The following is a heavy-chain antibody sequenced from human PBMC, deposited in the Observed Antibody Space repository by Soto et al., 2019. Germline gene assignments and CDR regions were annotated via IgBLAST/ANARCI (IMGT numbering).Heavy chain of an antibody. CDR3: ARGPLDY. Sequence: EVQLVESGGGLVQPGGSLRLSCAASGFTFRSYWMNWVRQAPGRGLEWVANINGAGSEKTYVDSVKGRFTISRDNAKNSLDLQMSSLIAGDTAVYYCARGPLDYGGQGTLVTVSS. CDR1: GFTFRSYW. CDR2: INGAGSEK. J-gene: IGHJ4*02. V-gene: IGHV3-7*03.